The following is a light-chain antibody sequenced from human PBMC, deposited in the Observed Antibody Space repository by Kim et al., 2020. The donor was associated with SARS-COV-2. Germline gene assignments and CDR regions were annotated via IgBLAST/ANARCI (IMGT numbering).Light chain of an antibody. CDR3: QQYNSYSYS. J-gene: IGKJ2*01. Sequence: SASVGDTVTITCRASQNINSWLAWYQQKPGKAPKFLIDDATDLRTGVPSRFRGSGSGTQFTLTISGLQPDDLATYFCQQYNSYSYSFGQGTKLEI. V-gene: IGKV1-5*01. CDR2: DAT. CDR1: QNINSW.